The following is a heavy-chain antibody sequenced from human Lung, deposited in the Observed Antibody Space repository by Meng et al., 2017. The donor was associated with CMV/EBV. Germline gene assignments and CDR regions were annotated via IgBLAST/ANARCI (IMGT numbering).Heavy chain of an antibody. D-gene: IGHD4-11*01. CDR3: AHRLYRHYVDY. J-gene: IGHJ4*02. Sequence: SGPTLVKPTQTLTLTCSLSGFSLSPSGVGVGWIRQTPGKALEWLALILWNDDKRYNPSLKSRLTVTRDSSKTQVVLKMTNMDPEDTATYYCAHRLYRHYVDYWGQGALVTVSS. V-gene: IGHV2-5*01. CDR2: ILWNDDK. CDR1: GFSLSPSGVG.